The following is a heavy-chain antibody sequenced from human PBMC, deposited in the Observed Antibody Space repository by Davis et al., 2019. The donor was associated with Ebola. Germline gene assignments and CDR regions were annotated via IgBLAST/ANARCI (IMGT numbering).Heavy chain of an antibody. J-gene: IGHJ4*02. CDR3: ARQLGFEVVIIGEGFDY. V-gene: IGHV4-39*01. CDR2: IYYSGST. D-gene: IGHD3-3*01. CDR1: GGSISSSSYY. Sequence: MPSETLSLTCTVSGGSISSSSYYWGWIRQPPGKGLEWIGSIYYSGSTYYNPSLKSRVTISVDTSKNQFSLKLSSVTAADTAVYYCARQLGFEVVIIGEGFDYWGQGTLVTVSS.